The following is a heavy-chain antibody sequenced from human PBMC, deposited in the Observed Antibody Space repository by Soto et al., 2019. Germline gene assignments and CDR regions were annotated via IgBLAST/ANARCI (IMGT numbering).Heavy chain of an antibody. V-gene: IGHV3-7*01. Sequence: EVQLVESGGGLVQPGGSLRLSCSASGFTFSDHWMSWVRQAPEKGLEWVANXKQXXXXKXYAGSVAGRXTIXXXKAXXXXXXXXXXXXXXXXXXXXXXXARYSGMVLSWGQGTLVTVSS. D-gene: IGHD5-12*01. CDR1: GFTFSDHW. CDR3: XXARYSGMVLS. J-gene: IGHJ5*02. CDR2: XKQXXXXK.